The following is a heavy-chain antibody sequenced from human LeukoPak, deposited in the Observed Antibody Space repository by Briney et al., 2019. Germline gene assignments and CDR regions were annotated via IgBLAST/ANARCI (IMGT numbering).Heavy chain of an antibody. J-gene: IGHJ4*02. CDR3: AKSDWFDLIIYFDY. Sequence: GGSLRLSCAAPGFTFSSYAMSWVRQAPGKGLEWVSAISGSGGSTYYADSVKGRFTISRDKSKSTLYLQMNSLRAEDTAVYYCAKSDWFDLIIYFDYWGQGALVTVSS. CDR1: GFTFSSYA. CDR2: ISGSGGST. V-gene: IGHV3-23*01. D-gene: IGHD3-9*01.